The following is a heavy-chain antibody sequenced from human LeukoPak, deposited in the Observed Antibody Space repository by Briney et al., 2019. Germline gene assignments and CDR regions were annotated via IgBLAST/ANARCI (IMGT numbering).Heavy chain of an antibody. V-gene: IGHV3-7*01. CDR3: ARGWDDAFDI. CDR2: IKQDRSEK. CDR1: GFTFTNYW. J-gene: IGHJ3*02. D-gene: IGHD1-26*01. Sequence: GGSLRLSCAASGFTFTNYWMSWVRQAPGKGLELVANIKQDRSEKYYVDSVKGRFTISRDNAKNSLYLQMNSLRAEDTAVYYCARGWDDAFDIWGQGTMVTVSS.